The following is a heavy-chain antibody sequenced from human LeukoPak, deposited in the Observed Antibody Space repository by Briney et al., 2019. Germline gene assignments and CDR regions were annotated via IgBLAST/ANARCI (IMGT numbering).Heavy chain of an antibody. J-gene: IGHJ4*02. V-gene: IGHV3-30-3*01. CDR3: ARDGQRYCSSTSCSHHDY. D-gene: IGHD2-2*01. CDR2: ISYDGSNK. Sequence: PGGSLRLSCAASGFTLSSYAMHWVRQAPGKGLEWVAVISYDGSNKYYADSAKGRFTISRDNSKNTLYLQMNSLRAEDTAVYYCARDGQRYCSSTSCSHHDYWGQGTLVTVSS. CDR1: GFTLSSYA.